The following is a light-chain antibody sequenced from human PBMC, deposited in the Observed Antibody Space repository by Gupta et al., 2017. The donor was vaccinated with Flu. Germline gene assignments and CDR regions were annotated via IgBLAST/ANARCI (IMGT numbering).Light chain of an antibody. J-gene: IGLJ2*01. Sequence: QSALTQPASVSGSPGQSITLSCTGTSSDVGGYNYVSWYQQYPGKAPKLIIYEVSNRPSGVSNRFAGSKSGNTASLTISGLQAEDEADYYCCSYTSSNTLLFGGGTKLTVL. CDR3: CSYTSSNTLL. V-gene: IGLV2-14*01. CDR1: SSDVGGYNY. CDR2: EVS.